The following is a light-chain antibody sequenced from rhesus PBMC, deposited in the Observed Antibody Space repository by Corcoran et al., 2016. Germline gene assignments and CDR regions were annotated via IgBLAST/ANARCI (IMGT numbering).Light chain of an antibody. CDR3: QQYSSSPFT. CDR2: KAS. Sequence: DIQMTQSPSSLSASVGDTVTITCRASQSISSWLAWYQQKPGKAPKLLIYKASNLQSGVPSRFSGSGSGTDFTRTISSLQSEDFATYYCQQYSSSPFTFGPGTKLDIK. J-gene: IGKJ3*01. V-gene: IGKV1-22*01. CDR1: QSISSW.